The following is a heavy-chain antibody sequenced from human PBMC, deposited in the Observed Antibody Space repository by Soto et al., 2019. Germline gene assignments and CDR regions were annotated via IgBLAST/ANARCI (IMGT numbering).Heavy chain of an antibody. J-gene: IGHJ4*02. Sequence: GGSLRLSCAASGFIFSDYVMSWVRQAPGQGLEWVSSISDSGDSTYSADSVKGRFTISRDNSKNTLYLQMNSLRAEDTAIYYCARKNVVVLGNYGFLWGQGTLVTSPQ. CDR3: ARKNVVVLGNYGFL. V-gene: IGHV3-23*01. CDR1: GFIFSDYV. D-gene: IGHD2-15*01. CDR2: ISDSGDST.